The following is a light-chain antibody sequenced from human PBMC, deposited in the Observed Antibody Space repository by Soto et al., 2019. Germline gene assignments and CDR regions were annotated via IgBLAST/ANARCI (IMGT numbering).Light chain of an antibody. CDR1: QSVSSSY. J-gene: IGKJ4*01. CDR3: QQYGSSLGVT. Sequence: EIVLTQSPGTLSLSPGDRATLSCRASQSVSSSYLAWYQQKPGQAPRLLIYGASSRATGIPDRFSGSGSGTDFTLTISRLEPEDFAVYYCQQYGSSLGVTFGGGTKVDI. V-gene: IGKV3-20*01. CDR2: GAS.